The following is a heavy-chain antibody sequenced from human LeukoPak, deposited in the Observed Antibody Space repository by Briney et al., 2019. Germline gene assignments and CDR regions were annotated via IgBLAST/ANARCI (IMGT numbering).Heavy chain of an antibody. CDR1: DFTFTNAW. V-gene: IGHV3-15*07. D-gene: IGHD1-26*01. CDR2: IKSKTDGGTT. CDR3: TTDKYSGSYYRGIFDY. J-gene: IGHJ4*02. Sequence: GGSLRLSCAASDFTFTNAWMSWVRQAPGKGLEWVGRIKSKTDGGTTDYAAPVKGRFTISRDDSKTTLHLQMNSLKIEDTAVYYCTTDKYSGSYYRGIFDYWGQGTLVTVSS.